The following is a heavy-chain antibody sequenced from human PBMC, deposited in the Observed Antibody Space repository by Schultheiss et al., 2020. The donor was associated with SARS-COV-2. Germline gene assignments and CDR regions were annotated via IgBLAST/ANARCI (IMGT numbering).Heavy chain of an antibody. CDR2: IYYSGST. Sequence: SETLSLTCAVYGGSLSDYFWSWIRQPPGKGLEWIGSIYYSGSTNYNPSLKSRVSISVDTSKNQFSLKLSSVTAADTAVFYCARHQYSSGWYTVTWFGPWGRGTLVTVSS. V-gene: IGHV4-34*01. CDR3: ARHQYSSGWYTVTWFGP. D-gene: IGHD6-19*01. J-gene: IGHJ5*02. CDR1: GGSLSDYF.